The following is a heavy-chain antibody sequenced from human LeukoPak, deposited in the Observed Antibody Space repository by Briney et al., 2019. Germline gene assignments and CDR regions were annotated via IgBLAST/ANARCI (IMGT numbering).Heavy chain of an antibody. D-gene: IGHD3-3*01. V-gene: IGHV3-23*01. J-gene: IGHJ4*02. CDR2: ISGSGGST. Sequence: GGSLRLSCTTSGFTFSSYAMSWVRQAPGKGLDWVSAISGSGGSTYYADSVKGRFTISRDNSKNTLYLQMNSLRAEDTAVYYCAKDLQVATIFGVVIDYFDYWGQGTLVTVSS. CDR3: AKDLQVATIFGVVIDYFDY. CDR1: GFTFSSYA.